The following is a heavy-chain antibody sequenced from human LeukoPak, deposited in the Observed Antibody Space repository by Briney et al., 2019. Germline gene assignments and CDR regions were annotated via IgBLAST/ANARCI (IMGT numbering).Heavy chain of an antibody. CDR3: AGVRWLPSEADAFDI. D-gene: IGHD5-24*01. CDR2: ISSSSSYI. V-gene: IGHV3-21*04. J-gene: IGHJ3*02. CDR1: GFTFSSYS. Sequence: PGGSLRLSCAASGFTFSSYSMNWVRQAPGKGLEWVSSISSSSSYIYYADSVKGRFTISRDNAKNTLYLQMNSLRAEDTAVYYCAGVRWLPSEADAFDIWGQGTMVTVSS.